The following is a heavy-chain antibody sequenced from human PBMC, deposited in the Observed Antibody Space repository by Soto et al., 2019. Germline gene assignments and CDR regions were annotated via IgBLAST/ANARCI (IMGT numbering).Heavy chain of an antibody. Sequence: QITLKESGPTLVKPTQTLTLTCTFSGFSLTTRGVGVGWIRQPPGKALECLALIYWDDDKRYSPSLQSRLSSTKDTSKHQVVLTMTHVDPVDTATYYCAHIPNYYQYDWFDPWGQGTLVSVSS. V-gene: IGHV2-5*02. CDR2: IYWDDDK. J-gene: IGHJ5*02. CDR3: AHIPNYYQYDWFDP. CDR1: GFSLTTRGVG. D-gene: IGHD3-16*01.